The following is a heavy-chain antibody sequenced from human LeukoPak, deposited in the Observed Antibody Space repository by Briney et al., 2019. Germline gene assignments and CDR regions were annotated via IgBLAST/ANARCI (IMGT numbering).Heavy chain of an antibody. V-gene: IGHV3-7*05. CDR2: IKQDGSEK. J-gene: IGHJ4*02. CDR1: GFTFSSYW. D-gene: IGHD3-22*01. Sequence: GGSLRLSCAASGFTFSSYWMSWVRQAPGKGLEWVANIKQDGSEKCYVDSVKGRFTISRDNAKNSLYLQMNSLRAEDTAVYYCARDLVVVTGTFDYWGQGTLVTVSS. CDR3: ARDLVVVTGTFDY.